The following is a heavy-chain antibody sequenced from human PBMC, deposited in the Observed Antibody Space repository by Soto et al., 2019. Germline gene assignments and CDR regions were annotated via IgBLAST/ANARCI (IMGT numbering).Heavy chain of an antibody. D-gene: IGHD2-8*01. CDR3: ARDMGYCTNGVCYTGLHWFDP. Sequence: SETLSLTCTVSGGSISSGGYYWSWIRQHPGKGLEWIGYIYYSGSTYYNPSLKSRVTISVDTSKNQFSLKLSSVTAADTAVYYCARDMGYCTNGVCYTGLHWFDPWGQGTLVTVSS. CDR1: GGSISSGGYY. CDR2: IYYSGST. V-gene: IGHV4-31*03. J-gene: IGHJ5*02.